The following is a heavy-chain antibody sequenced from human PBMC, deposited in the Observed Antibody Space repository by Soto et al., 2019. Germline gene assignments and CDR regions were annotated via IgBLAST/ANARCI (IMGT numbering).Heavy chain of an antibody. CDR1: TSSW. Sequence: TSSWIAWVRQMPGKGLELMGIIYPGYSDIRYSPSFQGQVTISADKSINTAYLQWSSLKASDSAIYYCARQFRIAVAGTLVGYWGPGTLVTVSS. J-gene: IGHJ4*02. CDR2: IYPGYSDI. D-gene: IGHD6-19*01. CDR3: ARQFRIAVAGTLVGY. V-gene: IGHV5-51*01.